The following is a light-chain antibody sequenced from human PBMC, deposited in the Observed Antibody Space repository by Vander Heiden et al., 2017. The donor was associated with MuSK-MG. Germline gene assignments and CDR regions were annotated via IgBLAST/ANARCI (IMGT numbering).Light chain of an antibody. V-gene: IGLV1-47*01. J-gene: IGLJ2*01. CDR3: AAGDDSRSGVV. CDR1: TSNIGSNS. CDR2: RNN. Sequence: QSVLTQPPSASGTPGQRVTISCSGSTSNIGSNSVNWYQQLTGTAPKLLISRNNQRPSGVPDRFSGSKSGTSAALAISGLQAEDEADYYCAAGDDSRSGVVFGGGTKVTVL.